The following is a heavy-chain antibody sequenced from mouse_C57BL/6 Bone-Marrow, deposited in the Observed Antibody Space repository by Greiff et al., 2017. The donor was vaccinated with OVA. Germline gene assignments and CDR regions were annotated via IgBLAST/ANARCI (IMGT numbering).Heavy chain of an antibody. CDR3: TKRSYSNYPYYYAMDY. CDR2: IYPGNSDT. J-gene: IGHJ4*01. D-gene: IGHD2-5*01. V-gene: IGHV1-5*01. Sequence: EVKLQQSGTVLARPGASVKMSCKTSGYTFTSYWMHWVKQRPGQGLEWIGAIYPGNSDTSYNQKFKGKAKLTAVTSASTAYMELSSLTNEDSAVYYCTKRSYSNYPYYYAMDYWGQGTSVTVSS. CDR1: GYTFTSYW.